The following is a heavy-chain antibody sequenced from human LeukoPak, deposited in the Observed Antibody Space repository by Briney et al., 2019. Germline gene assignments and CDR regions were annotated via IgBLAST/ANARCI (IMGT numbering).Heavy chain of an antibody. V-gene: IGHV3-21*04. D-gene: IGHD6-19*01. CDR2: ISSSSSYI. CDR1: GFTFSSYS. CDR3: ARAGDSSGWGYFDY. Sequence: GGSLRLSCAASGFTFSSYSMNWVRQAPGKGLEWVSSISSSSSYIYYADSVKGRFTISRDNAKNSLYLQMNSLRAEDTAVYYCARAGDSSGWGYFDYWGQGTLVTVSS. J-gene: IGHJ4*02.